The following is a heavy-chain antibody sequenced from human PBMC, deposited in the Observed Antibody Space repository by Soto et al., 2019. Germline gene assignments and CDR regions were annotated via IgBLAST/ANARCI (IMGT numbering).Heavy chain of an antibody. CDR1: GFTFSSYS. D-gene: IGHD2-2*01. CDR2: ISSNSSYI. J-gene: IGHJ5*02. V-gene: IGHV3-21*01. Sequence: GGSLRLSCAASGFTFSSYSMNWVRQAPGKGLEWVSFISSNSSYIYYADSVKGRFTISRDNAKNSLYLQMNSLRAEDTAVYYCARDLSVKDIVVGPAAYPGWFDPWGKGTLVTVAS. CDR3: ARDLSVKDIVVGPAAYPGWFDP.